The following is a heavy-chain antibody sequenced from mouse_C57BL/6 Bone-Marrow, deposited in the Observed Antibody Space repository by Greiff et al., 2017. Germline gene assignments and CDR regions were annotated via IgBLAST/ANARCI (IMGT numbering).Heavy chain of an antibody. CDR2: IYPRSGNT. J-gene: IGHJ4*01. CDR3: ASRIYYYFMDY. CDR1: GYTFTSYG. V-gene: IGHV1-81*01. Sequence: QVQLQQSGAELARPGASVKLSCKASGYTFTSYGISWVKQRTGQGLEWIGEIYPRSGNTYYNEKFKGKATLTADKSSSTAYMELRSLTSEDSAVYFCASRIYYYFMDYWGQGTSVTVAS.